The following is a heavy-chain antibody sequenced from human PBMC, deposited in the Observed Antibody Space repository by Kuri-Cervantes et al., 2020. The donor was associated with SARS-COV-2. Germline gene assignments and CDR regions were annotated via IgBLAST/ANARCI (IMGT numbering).Heavy chain of an antibody. CDR3: ARLSVLRFLEWLFPEDYYYGMDV. V-gene: IGHV4-39*01. CDR1: GASISSSTYY. D-gene: IGHD3-3*01. J-gene: IGHJ6*02. CDR2: IYESGDT. Sequence: SETLSLTCTVSGASISSSTYYWGWIRQSPGKGLEWLGSIYESGDTCYSSSLKSRLSLSVDTSKNQFSLKLTSVTAADTAIYYCARLSVLRFLEWLFPEDYYYGMDVWGQGTTVTVSS.